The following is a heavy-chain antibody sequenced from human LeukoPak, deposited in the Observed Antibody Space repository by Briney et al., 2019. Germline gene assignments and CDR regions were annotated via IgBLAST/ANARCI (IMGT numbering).Heavy chain of an antibody. D-gene: IGHD2-2*01. CDR2: IIPIFGTA. V-gene: IGHV1-69*13. CDR1: GYTFTSYA. Sequence: ASVKVSCKASGYTFTSYAISWVRQAPGQGLEWMGGIIPIFGTANYAQKFQGRVTITADESTSTAYMELSSLRSEDTAVYYCARADCSSTSCYSAPVKFYYYYYMDVWGKGTTVTVSS. J-gene: IGHJ6*03. CDR3: ARADCSSTSCYSAPVKFYYYYYMDV.